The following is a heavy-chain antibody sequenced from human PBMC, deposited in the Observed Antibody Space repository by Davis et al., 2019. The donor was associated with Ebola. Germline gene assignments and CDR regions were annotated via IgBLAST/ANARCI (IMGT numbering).Heavy chain of an antibody. Sequence: MPSETLSLTCAVYGGSFSGYYWSWIRQPPGKGLEWIGEINHSGSTNYNPSLKSRVTISVDTSKNQFSLKLSSVTAADTAVYYCARVVGKYGSGSYYTRFDPWGQGTLVTVSS. CDR2: INHSGST. V-gene: IGHV4-34*01. J-gene: IGHJ5*02. CDR1: GGSFSGYY. D-gene: IGHD3-10*01. CDR3: ARVVGKYGSGSYYTRFDP.